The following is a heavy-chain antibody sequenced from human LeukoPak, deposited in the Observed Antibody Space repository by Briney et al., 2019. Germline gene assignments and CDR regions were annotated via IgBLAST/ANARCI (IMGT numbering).Heavy chain of an antibody. CDR3: ARELVVITSLFDY. J-gene: IGHJ4*02. V-gene: IGHV1-69*04. D-gene: IGHD3-22*01. Sequence: SVKVSCKASGGTFSSYAISWVRQAPGQGLEWMGRIIPILGIANYAQKFQGRVTITADKSTSTAYMELSSLRSEDTAVYYCARELVVITSLFDYWGQGTLVTVSS. CDR2: IIPILGIA. CDR1: GGTFSSYA.